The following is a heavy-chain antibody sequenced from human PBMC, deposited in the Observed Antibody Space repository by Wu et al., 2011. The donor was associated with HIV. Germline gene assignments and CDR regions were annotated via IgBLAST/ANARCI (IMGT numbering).Heavy chain of an antibody. CDR1: GYTFTAYY. Sequence: QVQLVQSGAEVKKPGASVKVSCKASGYTFTAYYMHWLRQAPGQGLEWMGWINPHSGGTNYAQKFQGRVTMTRDTSISTAYMELSRLRSDDTAVYYCARDHGSGWLDYWGQGTLVTVSS. D-gene: IGHD6-19*01. CDR2: INPHSGGT. V-gene: IGHV1-2*02. J-gene: IGHJ4*02. CDR3: ARDHGSGWLDY.